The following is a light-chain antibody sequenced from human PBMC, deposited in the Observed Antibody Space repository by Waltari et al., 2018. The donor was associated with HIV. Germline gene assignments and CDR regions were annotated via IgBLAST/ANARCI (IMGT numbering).Light chain of an antibody. CDR3: AAWDDTLNGFV. J-gene: IGLJ1*01. CDR2: FDS. Sequence: QSVLTQPPSVSEAPRQRVTSPCSGSNSNIGNTAVTWFQPLPGKTPILPIYFDSLLPSGVSDRFSATKSGTSASLAISGLQSEDAADYYCAAWDDTLNGFVFGTGTRVTVL. V-gene: IGLV1-36*01. CDR1: NSNIGNTA.